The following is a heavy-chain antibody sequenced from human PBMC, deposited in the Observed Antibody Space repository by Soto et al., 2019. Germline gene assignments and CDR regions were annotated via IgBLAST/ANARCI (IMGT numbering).Heavy chain of an antibody. Sequence: QVQLQESGPGLVKPSETLSLTCTVSGGSISSYYWSWIRQPAGKGLEWIGRIYTSGSTNYNPSLTSRVTMSVDTSKTQFSLKLSSVTAADTAVYYCARDVVVAATLLWYFDLWGRGTLVTVSS. D-gene: IGHD2-15*01. CDR1: GGSISSYY. CDR3: ARDVVVAATLLWYFDL. CDR2: IYTSGST. J-gene: IGHJ2*01. V-gene: IGHV4-4*07.